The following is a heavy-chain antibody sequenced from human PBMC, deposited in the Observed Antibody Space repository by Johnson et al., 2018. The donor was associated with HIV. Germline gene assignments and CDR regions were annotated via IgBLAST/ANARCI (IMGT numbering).Heavy chain of an antibody. Sequence: VQLVESGGGLVQPGRSLRLSCAASGFTFDDYAMHWVRQAPGKGLEWVSGISWNSDNIAYADSVKGRFTISRDNAKNSLYLQMNSLRAEDTALYYCARDRPGGRWADAFDIWGQGTMVTVSS. J-gene: IGHJ3*02. V-gene: IGHV3-9*01. CDR1: GFTFDDYA. CDR2: ISWNSDNI. D-gene: IGHD3-16*01. CDR3: ARDRPGGRWADAFDI.